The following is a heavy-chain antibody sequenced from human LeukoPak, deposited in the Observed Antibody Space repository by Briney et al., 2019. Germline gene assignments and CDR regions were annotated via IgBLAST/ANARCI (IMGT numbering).Heavy chain of an antibody. Sequence: ASVTVSCKSSVYTFTSSDINWVRQAPGQGLEWMGWTNPNSGKTGYARKFQGRVTMTKNTSISTAYMEVSSLGYDDTAIYYCARGRPGLASAGTYDFWGQGTLITVPS. D-gene: IGHD6-13*01. CDR1: VYTFTSSD. V-gene: IGHV1-8*01. CDR3: ARGRPGLASAGTYDF. J-gene: IGHJ4*02. CDR2: TNPNSGKT.